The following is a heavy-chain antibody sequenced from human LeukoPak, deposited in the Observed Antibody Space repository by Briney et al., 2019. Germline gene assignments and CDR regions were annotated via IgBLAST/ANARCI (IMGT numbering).Heavy chain of an antibody. Sequence: SETLSLTCTVSGGSISSYYWSWIRQPAGKGLEWIGRIYTSGSTNYNPSLKSRVTMSVDTSKNQFSLKLSSVTAADTAVYYCTRGCSSTSCYRALSDWFDPWGQGTLVTVSS. J-gene: IGHJ5*02. D-gene: IGHD2-2*02. V-gene: IGHV4-4*07. CDR2: IYTSGST. CDR1: GGSISSYY. CDR3: TRGCSSTSCYRALSDWFDP.